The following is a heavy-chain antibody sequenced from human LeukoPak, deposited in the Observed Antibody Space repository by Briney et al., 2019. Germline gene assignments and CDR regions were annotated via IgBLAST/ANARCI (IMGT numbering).Heavy chain of an antibody. J-gene: IGHJ4*02. CDR1: GFTFSSYE. V-gene: IGHV4-39*07. Sequence: PGGSLRLSCAASGFTFSSYEMNWVRQPPGKGLEWIGSIYYSGSTYYNPSLKSRVTISVDTSKNQFSLKLSSVTAADTAVYYCAVYSYGWNFDYWGQGTLVTVSS. CDR3: AVYSYGWNFDY. D-gene: IGHD5-18*01. CDR2: IYYSGST.